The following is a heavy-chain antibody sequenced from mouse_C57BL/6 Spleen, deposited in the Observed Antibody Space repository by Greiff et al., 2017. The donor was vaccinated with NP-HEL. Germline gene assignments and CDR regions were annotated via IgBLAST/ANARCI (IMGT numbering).Heavy chain of an antibody. D-gene: IGHD1-1*01. CDR3: ARHGDYGSSDGYFDV. V-gene: IGHV5-9*01. CDR2: ISGGGGNT. J-gene: IGHJ1*03. CDR1: GFTFSSYT. Sequence: EVHLVESGGGLVKPGGSLKLSCAASGFTFSSYTMSWVRQTPEKRLEWVATISGGGGNTYYPDSVKGRFTISRDNAKNTLYLQMSSLRAEDTALYYCARHGDYGSSDGYFDVWGTGTTVTVAS.